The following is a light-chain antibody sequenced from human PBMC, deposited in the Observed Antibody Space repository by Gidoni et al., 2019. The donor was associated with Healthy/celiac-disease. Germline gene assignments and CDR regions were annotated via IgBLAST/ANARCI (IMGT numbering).Light chain of an antibody. V-gene: IGLV1-47*02. J-gene: IGLJ3*02. CDR3: AAWDDSLSGGV. CDR1: SSNIGSNY. Sequence: QSVLTQQHAASATPGQSVTISCSGSSSNIGSNYGYWYQQLPGTAPKLLIYSSDQRPSGVPDRFSGSKSGTSASLDISGLRSEDEADYYCAAWDDSLSGGVFGGGTKLTVL. CDR2: SSD.